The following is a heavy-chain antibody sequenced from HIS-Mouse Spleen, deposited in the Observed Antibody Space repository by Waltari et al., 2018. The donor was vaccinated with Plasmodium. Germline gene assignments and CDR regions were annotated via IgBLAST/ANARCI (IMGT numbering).Heavy chain of an antibody. Sequence: EVQLVESGGGLVQPGGSLRLSCAASGFTFSSYWMHWVRQAPGKGLVLVSRINSEGSSTRYADSVKGRFTISRDNAKNTLYLQMNSLRAEDTAVYYCARTIAAAGTGDAFDMWGQGTMVTVSS. V-gene: IGHV3-74*01. D-gene: IGHD6-13*01. CDR3: ARTIAAAGTGDAFDM. CDR2: INSEGSST. CDR1: GFTFSSYW. J-gene: IGHJ3*02.